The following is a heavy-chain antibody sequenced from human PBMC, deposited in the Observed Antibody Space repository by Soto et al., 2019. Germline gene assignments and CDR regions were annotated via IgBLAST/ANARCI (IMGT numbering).Heavy chain of an antibody. V-gene: IGHV4-34*01. CDR1: GGSFSGYY. Sequence: SETLSLTCAVYGGSFSGYYWSWIRQPPGKGLEWIGEINHSGSTNYNPSLKSRVTISVYTSKNQFSLKLSSVTAADTAVYYCARGAVWFSSVVVPAANFDYWGQGTLVTVSS. J-gene: IGHJ4*02. CDR2: INHSGST. D-gene: IGHD2-2*01. CDR3: ARGAVWFSSVVVPAANFDY.